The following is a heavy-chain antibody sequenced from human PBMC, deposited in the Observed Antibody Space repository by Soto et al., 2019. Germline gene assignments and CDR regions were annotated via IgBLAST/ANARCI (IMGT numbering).Heavy chain of an antibody. Sequence: EIQLVESGGGLVKPGGSLRLSCAASGLTFSIYTMNWVRQAPGKGLEFVSSIGRTGIDRYYIDSVKGRFTISRDNAQKSLYLQMNSLRVEDTALYYCVCDDIRRFWGQGTLVTVSS. V-gene: IGHV3-21*01. CDR1: GLTFSIYT. CDR3: VCDDIRRF. J-gene: IGHJ4*02. CDR2: IGRTGIDR.